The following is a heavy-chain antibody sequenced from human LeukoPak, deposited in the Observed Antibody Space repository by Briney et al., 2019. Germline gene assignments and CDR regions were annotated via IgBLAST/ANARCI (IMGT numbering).Heavy chain of an antibody. V-gene: IGHV1-46*01. CDR1: RYTFTSYY. J-gene: IGHJ4*02. CDR3: ARDQTITMLRGVIGFDC. Sequence: ASVKVSCKASRYTFTSYYMHWVRQAPGQGLEWMGIINPSGGSTSYAQKFQGRVTMTRDTSTSTVYMELSSLRSEDTAVYYCARDQTITMLRGVIGFDCWGQGTLVTVSS. CDR2: INPSGGST. D-gene: IGHD3-10*01.